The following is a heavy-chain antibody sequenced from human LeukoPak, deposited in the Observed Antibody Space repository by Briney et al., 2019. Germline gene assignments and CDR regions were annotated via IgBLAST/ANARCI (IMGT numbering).Heavy chain of an antibody. Sequence: PSETLSLTCTVSGGSISSYYWSWIRQPPGKGLEWIGYIYYSGSTNYNPSLKSRVTISVDTSTNQFSLKLSSVTAADTAVYYCARERYSSGWYRPFDYWGQGTLVTVSS. J-gene: IGHJ4*02. CDR1: GGSISSYY. CDR3: ARERYSSGWYRPFDY. V-gene: IGHV4-59*01. CDR2: IYYSGST. D-gene: IGHD6-19*01.